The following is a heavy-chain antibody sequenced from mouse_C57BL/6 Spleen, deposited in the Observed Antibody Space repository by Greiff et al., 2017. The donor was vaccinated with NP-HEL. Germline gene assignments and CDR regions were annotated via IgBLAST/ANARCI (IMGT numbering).Heavy chain of an antibody. D-gene: IGHD1-1*01. CDR2: IDPSDSYT. J-gene: IGHJ4*01. CDR1: GYTFTSYW. Sequence: QVQLKQPGAELVKPGASVKLSCKASGYTFTSYWMQWVKQRPGQGLEWIGEIDPSDSYTNYNQKFKGKATLTVDTSSSTAYMQLSSLTSEDSAVYYCARFPITTVYYYAMDYWGQGTSVTVSS. V-gene: IGHV1-50*01. CDR3: ARFPITTVYYYAMDY.